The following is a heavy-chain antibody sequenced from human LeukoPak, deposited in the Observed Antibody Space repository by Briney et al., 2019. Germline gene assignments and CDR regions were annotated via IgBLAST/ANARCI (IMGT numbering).Heavy chain of an antibody. CDR1: GYTFTSYA. J-gene: IGHJ4*02. V-gene: IGHV1-69*06. Sequence: SVKVSCKASGYTFTSYAISWVRQAPGQGLKWMGGIIPIFGTANYAQKFQGRVTITADKSTSTAYMELRSLRSDDTAVYYCARVGFRNTAMVTIDYWGQGTLVTVSS. D-gene: IGHD5-18*01. CDR3: ARVGFRNTAMVTIDY. CDR2: IIPIFGTA.